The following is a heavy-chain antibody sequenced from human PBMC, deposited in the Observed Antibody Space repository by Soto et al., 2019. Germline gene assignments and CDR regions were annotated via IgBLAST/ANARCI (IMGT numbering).Heavy chain of an antibody. V-gene: IGHV3-30-3*01. D-gene: IGHD5-18*01. J-gene: IGHJ4*02. CDR3: ARVAETAMVQYFDY. CDR1: GFSFSSYA. Sequence: QVQLVESGGGVVQPGRSLGLSCAVSGFSFSSYAMHWVRQAPGKGLEWMAVISYDGTNKYYVDSVKGRFTISRDNSKNTLYLQMNSLRPEDTAVYYCARVAETAMVQYFDYWGQGTLVTVSS. CDR2: ISYDGTNK.